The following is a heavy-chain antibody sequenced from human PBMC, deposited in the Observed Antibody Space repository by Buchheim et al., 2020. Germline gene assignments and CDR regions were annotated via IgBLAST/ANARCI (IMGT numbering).Heavy chain of an antibody. J-gene: IGHJ6*02. CDR3: ARYRVRFLEWGDGMDV. V-gene: IGHV3-23*01. CDR1: GFTFSSYA. Sequence: EVQLLESGGGLVQPGGSLRLSCAASGFTFSSYAMSWVRQAPGKGLEWVSAISGSGGSTYYADSVKGRFTISRDNSKNTPYLQMNSLRAEDTAVYYCARYRVRFLEWGDGMDVWGQGTT. D-gene: IGHD3-3*01. CDR2: ISGSGGST.